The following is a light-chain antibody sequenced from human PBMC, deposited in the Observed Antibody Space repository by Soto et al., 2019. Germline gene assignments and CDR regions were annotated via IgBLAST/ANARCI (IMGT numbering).Light chain of an antibody. V-gene: IGLV2-14*01. CDR1: SSDVGGYNY. J-gene: IGLJ1*01. CDR3: SSYTSKTYV. Sequence: QSALTQPASVSGSPGQSITISCTGTSSDVGGYNYVSWYQQYPGKAPKLMIYEVSNRPSGVSNRFSGSKSGTTASLTISGLQAEDEADYYCSSYTSKTYVFGTGTKVTVL. CDR2: EVS.